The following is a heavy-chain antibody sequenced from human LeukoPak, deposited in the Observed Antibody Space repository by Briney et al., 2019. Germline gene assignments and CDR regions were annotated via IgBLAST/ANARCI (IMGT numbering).Heavy chain of an antibody. J-gene: IGHJ4*02. CDR1: GFTFSSYG. V-gene: IGHV3-33*01. CDR3: ARDRRQTIDY. Sequence: PGGSLRLSCAASGFTFSSYGMHWVRQAPGKGLEWVADIWYDGSNKYYADSVKGRFTISRDNSKNTLYLQMNSLRAEDTAVYYCARDRRQTIDYWGQGTLVTVSS. CDR2: IWYDGSNK.